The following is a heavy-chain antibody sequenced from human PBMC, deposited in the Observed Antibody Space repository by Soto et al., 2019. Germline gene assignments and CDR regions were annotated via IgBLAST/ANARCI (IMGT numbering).Heavy chain of an antibody. D-gene: IGHD6-13*01. Sequence: QVQLVESGGGVVQPGRSLRLSCAASGFTFSSYAMHWVRQAPGKGLEWVAVISYDGSNKYYADSVKGRFTISRDNSKNTLYLQMNSLRAEDTAVYYCASLPASWQYYFDYWGQGTLVTVSS. CDR2: ISYDGSNK. V-gene: IGHV3-30-3*01. CDR1: GFTFSSYA. CDR3: ASLPASWQYYFDY. J-gene: IGHJ4*02.